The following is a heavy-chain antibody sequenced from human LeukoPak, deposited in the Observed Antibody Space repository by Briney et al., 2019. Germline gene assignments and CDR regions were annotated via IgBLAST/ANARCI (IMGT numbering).Heavy chain of an antibody. Sequence: PGGSLRLSCTASGFTFSTNWMIWVRQARGKGLEGGADIKKDGREKKYVESVKGRYTISREKAKNSLYLQMNSLRAEDTAVYYCASGTGWIFDYWVQGTLVTVSS. D-gene: IGHD6-19*01. J-gene: IGHJ4*02. CDR2: IKKDGREK. V-gene: IGHV3-7*01. CDR1: GFTFSTNW. CDR3: ASGTGWIFDY.